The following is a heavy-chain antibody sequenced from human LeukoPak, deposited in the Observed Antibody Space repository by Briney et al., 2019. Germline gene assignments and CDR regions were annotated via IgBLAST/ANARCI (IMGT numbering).Heavy chain of an antibody. D-gene: IGHD5-12*01. CDR2: INSDGSST. V-gene: IGHV3-74*01. Sequence: GGSLRLSCAASGFTFSSYWMHWVRQAPGKGLVWVSRINSDGSSTSYADSVKGRFTTSRDNAKNSLYLQMNSLRAEDTAFYYCAINGGGDSGYGNLDYWGQGTLVTVSS. CDR3: AINGGGDSGYGNLDY. J-gene: IGHJ4*02. CDR1: GFTFSSYW.